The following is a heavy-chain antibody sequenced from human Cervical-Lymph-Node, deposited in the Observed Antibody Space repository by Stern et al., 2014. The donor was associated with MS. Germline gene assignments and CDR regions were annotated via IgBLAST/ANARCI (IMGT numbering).Heavy chain of an antibody. CDR3: ARARITIFGVVIPNYYYGMDV. CDR1: GGTFSSYG. CDR2: ILPIFGIA. D-gene: IGHD3-3*01. Sequence: VQLVESGAEVKKPGSSVKVSCKASGGTFSSYGISWVRQAPGQGLEWMGGILPIFGIANYAQKFQGRVTITADKSTSTAYMELSSLRSEDSAVYYCARARITIFGVVIPNYYYGMDVWGQGTTVTVSS. J-gene: IGHJ6*02. V-gene: IGHV1-69*17.